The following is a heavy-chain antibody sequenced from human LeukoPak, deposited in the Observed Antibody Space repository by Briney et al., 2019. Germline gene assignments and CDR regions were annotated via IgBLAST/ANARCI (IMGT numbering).Heavy chain of an antibody. CDR3: AREGPWASDAFDI. J-gene: IGHJ3*02. CDR1: GGSISSGSYY. Sequence: SQTLSLTCTVSGGSISSGSYYGSWIRQPAGKGLEWIGRIYTSGSTNYNPSLKSRVTISVDTSKNQFSLKLSSVTAADTAVYYCAREGPWASDAFDIWGQGTMVTVSS. CDR2: IYTSGST. V-gene: IGHV4-61*02.